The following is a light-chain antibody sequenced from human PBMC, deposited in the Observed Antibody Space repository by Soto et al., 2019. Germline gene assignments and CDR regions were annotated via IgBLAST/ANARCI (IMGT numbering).Light chain of an antibody. J-gene: IGLJ1*01. CDR2: DVN. V-gene: IGLV2-14*03. Sequence: QSVLTQPASVSGSPGQSITISCTGTSSDVGGYNYVSWYQHHPGKAPKLLIYDVNSRPSGVSDRFSGSKSGNTASLTISGLQAEDEADYYCSSYTSSSTEVFGTGTKVTV. CDR1: SSDVGGYNY. CDR3: SSYTSSSTEV.